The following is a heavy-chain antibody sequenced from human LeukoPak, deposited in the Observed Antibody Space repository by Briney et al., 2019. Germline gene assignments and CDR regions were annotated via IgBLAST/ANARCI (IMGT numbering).Heavy chain of an antibody. D-gene: IGHD6-13*01. Sequence: GGSLGLSCAASGFTFSSYGMHWVRQAPGKGLEWVAFIRYDGSNKYYADSVKGRFTISRDNSKNTLYLQMNSLRAEDTAVYYCAKGHIDIAAAGTAGHWFDPWGQGTLVTVSS. J-gene: IGHJ5*02. V-gene: IGHV3-30*02. CDR2: IRYDGSNK. CDR3: AKGHIDIAAAGTAGHWFDP. CDR1: GFTFSSYG.